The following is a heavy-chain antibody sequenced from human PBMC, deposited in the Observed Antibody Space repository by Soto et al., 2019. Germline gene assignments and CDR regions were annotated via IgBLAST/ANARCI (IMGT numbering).Heavy chain of an antibody. CDR1: GFTFSNCA. CDR3: AKSPSRSMSEYYHFDY. V-gene: IGHV3-23*01. Sequence: EVQMLESGVDLVQPGESPRLSCAASGFTFSNCAMSWVGQGPGKGLEWVSTLSGSGGSTFYADSVNGLFTISRENYKSTLDPQMNSLRGEGKAVYYCAKSPSRSMSEYYHFDYWGQGALVPVFS. J-gene: IGHJ4*02. CDR2: LSGSGGST. D-gene: IGHD3-3*01.